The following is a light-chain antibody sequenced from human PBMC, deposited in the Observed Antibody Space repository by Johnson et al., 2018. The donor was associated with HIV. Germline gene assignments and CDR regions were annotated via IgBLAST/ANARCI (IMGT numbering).Light chain of an antibody. CDR2: DNN. V-gene: IGLV1-51*01. J-gene: IGLJ1*01. Sequence: QSVLTQPPSVSAAPGQKVTISCSGSSSNIGNNYVSWYQQLPGTAPKLLIYDNNRRPSGIPDRFSGSTSGTSGTLGITGLQPGDAADYYCGSWDSSLSAYVFGTGTKVTVL. CDR3: GSWDSSLSAYV. CDR1: SSNIGNNY.